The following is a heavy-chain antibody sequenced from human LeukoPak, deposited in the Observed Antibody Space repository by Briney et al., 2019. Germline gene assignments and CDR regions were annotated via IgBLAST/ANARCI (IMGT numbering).Heavy chain of an antibody. V-gene: IGHV1-2*02. CDR1: GYTFTGYY. Sequence: GASVKVSCKASGYTFTGYYMHWVRQAPGQGLEWMGWINPNSGGTNYAQKFQGRVTMTRDTSISTAYMELSRLRSDDTAVYYCARDFSLVVGDAFDIWGQGTMVTVSS. CDR3: ARDFSLVVGDAFDI. CDR2: INPNSGGT. D-gene: IGHD2-8*02. J-gene: IGHJ3*02.